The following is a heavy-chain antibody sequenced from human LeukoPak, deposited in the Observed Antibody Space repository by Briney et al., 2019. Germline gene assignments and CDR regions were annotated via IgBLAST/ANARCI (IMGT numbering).Heavy chain of an antibody. Sequence: GGPLRLSCAASGFTFSSYNMNWVRHSPGKGLEWVASIDTTSEYIFYTDSLKGRFTISRDNAKNSLYLQMNSLRAEDTAVYYCARDPYHTIFGVAAFDYWGQGTLVTVSS. CDR2: IDTTSEYI. CDR3: ARDPYHTIFGVAAFDY. V-gene: IGHV3-21*01. CDR1: GFTFSSYN. J-gene: IGHJ4*02. D-gene: IGHD3-3*01.